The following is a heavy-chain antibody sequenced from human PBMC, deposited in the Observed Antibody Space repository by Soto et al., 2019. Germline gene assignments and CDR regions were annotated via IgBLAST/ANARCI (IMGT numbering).Heavy chain of an antibody. V-gene: IGHV4-31*01. CDR1: GGSISSGGYY. CDR3: ARSVFP. Sequence: QVQLQESGPGLVKPSQTLSLTCTVSGGSISSGGYYCTWIRQHPGKGLGWIGYIYYSGSTYSNPSLKSQVTISVDPSTNQFSVKLSSVTAADTAVYYCARSVFPWGQGTLVTVSS. J-gene: IGHJ5*02. CDR2: IYYSGST.